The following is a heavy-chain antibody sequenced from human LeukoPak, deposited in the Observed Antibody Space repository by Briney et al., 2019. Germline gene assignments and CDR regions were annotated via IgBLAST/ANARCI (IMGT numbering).Heavy chain of an antibody. V-gene: IGHV1-2*02. Sequence: ASVKVSCKASGYTFTGYYMHWVRQAPGQGLEWMGWINPNSGGRNYAQKFQGRVTMTRDTSISTAYMELSRLRSDDTAVYYCAREEGFGEFHFDYWGQGTLVTVSS. J-gene: IGHJ4*02. D-gene: IGHD3-10*01. CDR2: INPNSGGR. CDR3: AREEGFGEFHFDY. CDR1: GYTFTGYY.